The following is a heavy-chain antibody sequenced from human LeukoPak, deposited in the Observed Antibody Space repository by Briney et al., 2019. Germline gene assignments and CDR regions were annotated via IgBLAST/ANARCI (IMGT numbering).Heavy chain of an antibody. CDR2: ISAYNGNT. D-gene: IGHD2-15*01. Sequence: ASVKVSCKASGYTFTSYGISWVRQAPGQGLEWMGWISAYNGNTNYAQKLQGRVTMTTDTSTSTAYMELRSLRSDDTAVYYCARAGPDIVVVVAATGGGYYFDYWGQGTLVTVSS. J-gene: IGHJ4*02. CDR3: ARAGPDIVVVVAATGGGYYFDY. CDR1: GYTFTSYG. V-gene: IGHV1-18*01.